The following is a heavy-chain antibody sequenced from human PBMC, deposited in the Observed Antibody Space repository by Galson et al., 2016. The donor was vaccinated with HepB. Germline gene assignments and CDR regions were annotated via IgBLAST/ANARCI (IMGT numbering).Heavy chain of an antibody. J-gene: IGHJ6*03. D-gene: IGHD1/OR15-1a*01. CDR2: ISADGTT. V-gene: IGHV4-39*01. CDR1: YGSVSSSGYY. Sequence: ETLSLTCTVSYGSVSSSGYYWGWIRQPPGKGLEWIASISADGTTYSNPSLKSRVTISVDTSTHQFSLTLSSVTAADSAVFYCARLSTAVRGNRNYYYYFMAVWGKGTMITVSS. CDR3: ARLSTAVRGNRNYYYYFMAV.